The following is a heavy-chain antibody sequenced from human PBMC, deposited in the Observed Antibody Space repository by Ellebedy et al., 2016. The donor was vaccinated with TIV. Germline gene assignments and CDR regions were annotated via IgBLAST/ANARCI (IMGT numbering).Heavy chain of an antibody. Sequence: PGGSLRLSCAASGFTFSTYTMNWVRQAPGKGLEWVSYISSTSSTIYYADSVRGRFAISRDNAKNSLYLQMNSLRAEDTALYYCARGVDTALVEHFQHWGQGTLVTVSS. CDR3: ARGVDTALVEHFQH. CDR2: ISSTSSTI. D-gene: IGHD5-18*01. V-gene: IGHV3-48*04. J-gene: IGHJ1*01. CDR1: GFTFSTYT.